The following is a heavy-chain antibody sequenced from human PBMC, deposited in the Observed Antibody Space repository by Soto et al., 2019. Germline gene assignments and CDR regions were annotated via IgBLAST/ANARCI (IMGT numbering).Heavy chain of an antibody. Sequence: GGSLRLSCAASGFTVSSNYMSWVRQAPGKGLEWVSVIYSGGSTYYADSVKGRFTISRHNSKNTLYLQMNSLRAEDTAVYYCAGSDYDFWSGFPFDYWGQGTLVTVSS. V-gene: IGHV3-53*04. CDR1: GFTVSSNY. D-gene: IGHD3-3*01. J-gene: IGHJ4*02. CDR3: AGSDYDFWSGFPFDY. CDR2: IYSGGST.